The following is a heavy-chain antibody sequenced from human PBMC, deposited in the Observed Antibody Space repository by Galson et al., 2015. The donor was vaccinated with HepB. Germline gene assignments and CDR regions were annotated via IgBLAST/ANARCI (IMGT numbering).Heavy chain of an antibody. CDR1: GFTFSDYY. CDR2: ISSSSSYT. J-gene: IGHJ3*02. Sequence: SLRLSCAASGFTFSDYYMSWIRQAPGKGLEWVSYISSSSSYTNYADSVKGRFTISRDNAKNSLYLQMNSLRAEDTAVYYCARPNVDTAAWGAFDIWGQGTMVTVSS. CDR3: ARPNVDTAAWGAFDI. D-gene: IGHD5-18*01. V-gene: IGHV3-11*06.